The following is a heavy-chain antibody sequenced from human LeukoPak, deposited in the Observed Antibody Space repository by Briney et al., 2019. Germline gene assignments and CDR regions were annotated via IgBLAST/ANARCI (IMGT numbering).Heavy chain of an antibody. D-gene: IGHD3-22*01. CDR2: MNPNSGNT. CDR1: GYTFINYD. J-gene: IGHJ5*02. Sequence: ASVKVSCKASGYTFINYDINWVRQFTGQGLEWMGWMNPNSGNTGFAQKFQGRISITRDTSINTAYMELSSLRSEDTAVYYCARVVTTMIVVAPFDPWGQGTLVTVSS. CDR3: ARVVTTMIVVAPFDP. V-gene: IGHV1-8*03.